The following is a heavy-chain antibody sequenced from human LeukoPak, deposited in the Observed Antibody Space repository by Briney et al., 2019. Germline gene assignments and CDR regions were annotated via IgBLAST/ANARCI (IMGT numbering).Heavy chain of an antibody. CDR3: ANNLRYFDWSSPDDAFDI. CDR1: GFTFSSYG. Sequence: PGGSLRLSCAASGFTFSSYGMHWVRQAPGKGLEWVAVISYDGSNKYYADSVKGRFTISRDNSKNTLYLRMNSLRAEDTAVYYCANNLRYFDWSSPDDAFDIWGQGTMVTVSS. CDR2: ISYDGSNK. J-gene: IGHJ3*02. V-gene: IGHV3-30*18. D-gene: IGHD3-9*01.